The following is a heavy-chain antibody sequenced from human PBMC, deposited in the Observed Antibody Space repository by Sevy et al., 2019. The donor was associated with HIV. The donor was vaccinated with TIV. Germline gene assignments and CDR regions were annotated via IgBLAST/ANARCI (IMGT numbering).Heavy chain of an antibody. D-gene: IGHD2-15*01. V-gene: IGHV3-30*02. CDR1: GFTFSTYG. CDR3: AKDRDIVIVLGATALRQ. Sequence: GESLKISCAASGFTFSTYGMHWVRQAPGKGLEWVTFIRYDGTTKYYADSVKGRFTVSRDNSKNTLYLQMNSLRAEDTAVYYCAKDRDIVIVLGATALRQWGQGTLVTVSS. CDR2: IRYDGTTK. J-gene: IGHJ1*01.